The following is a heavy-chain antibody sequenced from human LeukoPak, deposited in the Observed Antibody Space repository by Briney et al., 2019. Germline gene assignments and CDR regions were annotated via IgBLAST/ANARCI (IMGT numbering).Heavy chain of an antibody. V-gene: IGHV4-59*08. Sequence: SETLSLTCTVSGGSISTFYWSWIRQSPGKGLEWIGYIYNIETTNYNPSLKSRVSISVDTSKNQFSLKLSSVTAADTAVYYCARHESGTFDYWGQGTLVTVSS. CDR2: IYNIETT. CDR3: ARHESGTFDY. CDR1: GGSISTFY. D-gene: IGHD3-3*01. J-gene: IGHJ4*02.